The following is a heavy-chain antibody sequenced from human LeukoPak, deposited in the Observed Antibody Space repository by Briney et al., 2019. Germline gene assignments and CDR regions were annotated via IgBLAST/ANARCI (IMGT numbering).Heavy chain of an antibody. V-gene: IGHV3-23*01. CDR1: GFTFSNYG. D-gene: IGHD3-10*01. CDR3: AKGLGGFASAPDS. Sequence: GGSLRLSCAASGFTFSNYGMSWVRQAPGKELEWVSAIFGNGVTSFYADSVKGRFTISRDNSQNRLFLQVNSLRVEDTAVYYCAKGLGGFASAPDSWGQGTLVTVSS. CDR2: IFGNGVTS. J-gene: IGHJ5*01.